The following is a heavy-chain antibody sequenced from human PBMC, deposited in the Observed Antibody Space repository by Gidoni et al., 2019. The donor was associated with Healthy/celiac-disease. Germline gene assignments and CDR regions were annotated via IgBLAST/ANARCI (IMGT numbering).Heavy chain of an antibody. D-gene: IGHD1-20*01. CDR3: AKDLVYNWNVRGAFDI. CDR2: IRYDGSNK. J-gene: IGHJ3*02. V-gene: IGHV3-30*02. CDR1: GFTFSSYG. Sequence: QVQLVESGGGVVQPGGSLRLSCAASGFTFSSYGMHWVRQAPGKGLEWVAFIRYDGSNKYYADSVKGRFTISRDNSKNTLYLQMNSLRAEDTAVYYCAKDLVYNWNVRGAFDIWGQGTMVTVSS.